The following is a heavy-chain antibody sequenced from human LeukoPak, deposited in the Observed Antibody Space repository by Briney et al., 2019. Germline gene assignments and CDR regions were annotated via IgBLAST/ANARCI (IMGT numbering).Heavy chain of an antibody. J-gene: IGHJ4*02. V-gene: IGHV3-48*03. CDR2: ISSSGSTI. Sequence: GGSLRLSCAASGFTFSSYEMNWVRQAPGKGLEWVSYISSSGSTIYYADSVKGRFTISRDNAKNSLYLQMNSLRAEDTAVYYCARQGGYSYGYVDYWGQGTLVTVFS. CDR3: ARQGGYSYGYVDY. D-gene: IGHD5-18*01. CDR1: GFTFSSYE.